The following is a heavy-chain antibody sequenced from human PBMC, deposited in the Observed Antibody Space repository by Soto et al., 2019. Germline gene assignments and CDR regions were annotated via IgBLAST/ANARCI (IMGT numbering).Heavy chain of an antibody. CDR3: ATQDNWNHHRDYYYYYYMDV. CDR2: IWPDDSET. CDR1: EYSFDFQW. Sequence: GESLKISCQGSEYSFDFQWIGWVRQMPGKGLEWMGMIWPDDSETRYSPSFQGQVTISADKSISTAYLQWSSLKASDTAMYYCATQDNWNHHRDYYYYYYMDVWGKGTTVTVSS. V-gene: IGHV5-51*01. D-gene: IGHD1-20*01. J-gene: IGHJ6*03.